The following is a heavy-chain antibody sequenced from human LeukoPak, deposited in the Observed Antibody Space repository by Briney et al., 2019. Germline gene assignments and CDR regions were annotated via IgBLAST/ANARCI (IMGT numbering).Heavy chain of an antibody. CDR1: GGSISSSNW. CDR2: IYHSGST. CDR3: AREISSGSYIIYYFDY. D-gene: IGHD3-10*01. V-gene: IGHV4-4*02. J-gene: IGHJ4*02. Sequence: SGTLSLTCSVSGGSISSSNWWSWVRQPPEKGLEWIGEIYHSGSTNYNPSLKSRVTISVDKSKNQFSLKLSSVTAADTAVYYCAREISSGSYIIYYFDYWGQGTLVTVSS.